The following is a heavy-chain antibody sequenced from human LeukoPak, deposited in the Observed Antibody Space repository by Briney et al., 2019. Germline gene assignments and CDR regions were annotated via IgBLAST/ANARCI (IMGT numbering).Heavy chain of an antibody. Sequence: GGSLRLSCAASGFTFSSFGMDWVRQAPGKGLEWLAVIWYDGSNTYYADSVKGRFTISRDNSKSTLYLQMSSLSAEDTAVYYRARDAGIQTWSRDYYGMDLWGQGTTVTVSS. V-gene: IGHV3-33*01. CDR2: IWYDGSNT. CDR1: GFTFSSFG. CDR3: ARDAGIQTWSRDYYGMDL. D-gene: IGHD5-18*01. J-gene: IGHJ6*02.